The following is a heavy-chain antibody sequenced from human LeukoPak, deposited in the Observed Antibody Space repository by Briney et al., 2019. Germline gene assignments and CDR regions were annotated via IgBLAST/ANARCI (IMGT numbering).Heavy chain of an antibody. CDR1: GFTFSNYW. D-gene: IGHD6-13*01. V-gene: IGHV3-23*01. J-gene: IGHJ6*02. CDR3: AIRKQQVVPPRAYPYYYGMDV. CDR2: TSGSGGST. Sequence: GGSLRLSCAVSGFTFSNYWMNWVRQAPGKGLEWVSGTSGSGGSTYYADSVKGRFTISRDKSKNTLYLLMISLRAEDTAVYYCAIRKQQVVPPRAYPYYYGMDVWGQGTTVTVSS.